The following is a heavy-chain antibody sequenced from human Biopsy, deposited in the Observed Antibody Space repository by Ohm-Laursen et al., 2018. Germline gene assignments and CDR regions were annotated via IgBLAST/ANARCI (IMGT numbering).Heavy chain of an antibody. CDR2: IIPMFGTA. Sequence: SSVKVSCKASGYTFINYGFSWVRQAPGQGLEWMGGIIPMFGTAIYAQKFQGRVTMTEDTSTDTAYMELSSLRSEDTAVYYYAADINVWNVNYWGQGTQVTVSS. CDR3: AADINVWNVNY. D-gene: IGHD1-1*01. J-gene: IGHJ4*02. V-gene: IGHV1-69*06. CDR1: GYTFINYG.